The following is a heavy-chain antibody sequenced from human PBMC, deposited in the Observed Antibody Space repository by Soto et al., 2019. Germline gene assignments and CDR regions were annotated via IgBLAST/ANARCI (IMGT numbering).Heavy chain of an antibody. J-gene: IGHJ5*02. V-gene: IGHV3-23*01. Sequence: EVQLLESGGGLVQPGGSLRLSCAASGFTFSSYAMSWVRQAPGKGLEWVSAISGSGGSTYYADSVKGRFTISRDNSKNTLYLQMNSLRAEDTAVYYCAKDWRFAGTTSWSFDPWGQGTLVTVSS. CDR1: GFTFSSYA. D-gene: IGHD1-7*01. CDR2: ISGSGGST. CDR3: AKDWRFAGTTSWSFDP.